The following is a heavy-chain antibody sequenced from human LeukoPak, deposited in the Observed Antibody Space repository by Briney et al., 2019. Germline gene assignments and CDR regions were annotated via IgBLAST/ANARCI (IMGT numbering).Heavy chain of an antibody. D-gene: IGHD4-17*01. CDR2: ISGTGDIT. J-gene: IGHJ4*02. V-gene: IGHV3-23*01. CDR1: GFTFSTYA. CDR3: AKRPTVTTSGFFDY. Sequence: PGGSLRLSCAASGFTFSTYAMSWARQAPGKGLEWVSGISGTGDITYHADSVKGRFTISRDNSKNTLYLQMNSLRAEDTAVYYCAKRPTVTTSGFFDYRGQGTLVTVSS.